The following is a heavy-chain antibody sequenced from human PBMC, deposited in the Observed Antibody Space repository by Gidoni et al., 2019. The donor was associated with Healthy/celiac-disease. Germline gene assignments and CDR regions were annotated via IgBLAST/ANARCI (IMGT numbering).Heavy chain of an antibody. D-gene: IGHD2-15*01. J-gene: IGHJ4*02. CDR2: ISYDGSNK. CDR1: GSTFSSYA. CDR3: ARDPREGSYFDY. Sequence: QVQLVESGGGVVQPGRSLRLSCAASGSTFSSYAMHWVRQAPGKGLEWVAVISYDGSNKYYADSVKGRFTISRDNSKNTLYLQMNSLRAEDTAVYYCARDPREGSYFDYWGQGTLVTVSS. V-gene: IGHV3-30-3*01.